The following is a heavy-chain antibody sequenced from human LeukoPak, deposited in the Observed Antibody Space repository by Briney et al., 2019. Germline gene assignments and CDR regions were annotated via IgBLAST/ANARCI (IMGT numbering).Heavy chain of an antibody. V-gene: IGHV3-30*02. CDR1: GFTFSSYG. CDR3: AKGWQWLALLYYFDY. Sequence: GGSLRLSCAASGFTFSSYGMHWVRQAPGKGLEWVAFIRYDGSNKYYADSVKGRFTISRDNSKNTLYLQMNSLRAEDTAVYYCAKGWQWLALLYYFDYWGQGTLVTVSS. D-gene: IGHD6-19*01. CDR2: IRYDGSNK. J-gene: IGHJ4*02.